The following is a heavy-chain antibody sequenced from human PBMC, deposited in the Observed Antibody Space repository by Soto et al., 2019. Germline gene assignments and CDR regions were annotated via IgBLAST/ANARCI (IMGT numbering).Heavy chain of an antibody. CDR3: ARDMPYGAGSLAGCDY. V-gene: IGHV4-59*01. CDR2: VYHSGTT. CDR1: SASITGSY. J-gene: IGHJ4*02. D-gene: IGHD1-26*01. Sequence: SEAPSVICSVSSASITGSYLSWIRQPPGKTLEWIGYVYHSGTTTYNPSLKSRVSISVDTSKNQFSLRLTSVIAADTAVYYCARDMPYGAGSLAGCDYWGQGILVTVYS.